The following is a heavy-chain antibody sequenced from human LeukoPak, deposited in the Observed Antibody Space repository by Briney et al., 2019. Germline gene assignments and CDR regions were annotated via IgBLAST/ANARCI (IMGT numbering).Heavy chain of an antibody. CDR1: GGTFSSYA. CDR3: ARGSTYYDFWSGYYPTYYYYGMDV. Sequence: GASVKVSCKASGGTFSSYAISWVRQAPGQGLEWMGGIIPIFGTANYAQKFQGRVTITADESTSTAYMEPSSLGSEDTAVYYCARGSTYYDFWSGYYPTYYYYGMDVWGQGTTVTVSS. V-gene: IGHV1-69*13. CDR2: IIPIFGTA. D-gene: IGHD3-3*01. J-gene: IGHJ6*02.